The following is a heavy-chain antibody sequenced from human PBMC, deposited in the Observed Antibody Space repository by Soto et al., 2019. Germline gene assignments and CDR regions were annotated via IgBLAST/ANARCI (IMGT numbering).Heavy chain of an antibody. J-gene: IGHJ5*02. Sequence: QVQLVQSGAEVKKPGASVKVSCKASGYTFTSYGISWVRQAPGQGLEWMGWISAYNGNTNYARKLQGRVTMTTDTSTSTAYMELRSLRSDDTAVYYCARVPYCSSTSCYNNWFDPWGQGTLVTVSS. CDR2: ISAYNGNT. V-gene: IGHV1-18*01. CDR3: ARVPYCSSTSCYNNWFDP. D-gene: IGHD2-2*01. CDR1: GYTFTSYG.